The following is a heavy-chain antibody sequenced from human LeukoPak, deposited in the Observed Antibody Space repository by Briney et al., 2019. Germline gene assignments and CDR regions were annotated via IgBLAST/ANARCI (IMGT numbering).Heavy chain of an antibody. CDR2: IKQDGSEK. J-gene: IGHJ4*02. Sequence: GGSLRLSCAASGFTFSSYWMSWVRQAPGKGLEWVANIKQDGSEKYYVDSVKGRFTISRDNAKNSLYLQMNSLRAEDTAVYYCARGRAGIAAAGFDYWGQGTLVTVSS. CDR1: GFTFSSYW. D-gene: IGHD6-13*01. CDR3: ARGRAGIAAAGFDY. V-gene: IGHV3-7*01.